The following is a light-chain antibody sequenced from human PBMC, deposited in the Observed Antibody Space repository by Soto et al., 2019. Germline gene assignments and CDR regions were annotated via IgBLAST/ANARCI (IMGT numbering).Light chain of an antibody. CDR1: QGISTL. CDR3: QKYNSAPLT. Sequence: EIVLTQSPATLSVSPGERATLFCRASQGISTLLAWYQQKPGQAPRLLIYAASTRAAGIPARFSGSGSGTDFTLTISSLQSEDVAAYYCQKYNSAPLTFGGGTKVDIK. J-gene: IGKJ4*01. CDR2: AAS. V-gene: IGKV3-15*01.